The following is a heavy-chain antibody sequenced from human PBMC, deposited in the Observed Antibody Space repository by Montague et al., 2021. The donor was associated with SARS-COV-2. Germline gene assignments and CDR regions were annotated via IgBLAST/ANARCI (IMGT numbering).Heavy chain of an antibody. CDR3: ARREYSYGWGD. CDR1: GGPISGSSDY. CDR2: VDYSGNT. J-gene: IGHJ4*02. Sequence: SETRSLTCTVTGGPISGSSDYWGWIRQSPGKGLDWIASVDYSGNTYYSPSLKSRLTISVDTSKNQFSLKLNSVTAADTALYYCARREYSYGWGDWGQGTLATVSS. V-gene: IGHV4-39*01. D-gene: IGHD5-18*01.